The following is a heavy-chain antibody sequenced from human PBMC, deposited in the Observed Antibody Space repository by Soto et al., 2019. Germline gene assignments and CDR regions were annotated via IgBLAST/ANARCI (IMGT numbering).Heavy chain of an antibody. D-gene: IGHD3-3*02. V-gene: IGHV4-4*02. CDR2: IYYSGST. CDR1: GGSISSGDW. CDR3: ARPGCDSIFGSLDY. Sequence: QVQLQESGPGLVKPSGTLSLTCAVSGGSISSGDWCWSWVRQSPGKGLEWIGEIYYSGSTTYNPYLKSPVTISADKSENPFSLRLSSVTAADTAVYYCARPGCDSIFGSLDYWGQGNLGTVAS. J-gene: IGHJ4*02.